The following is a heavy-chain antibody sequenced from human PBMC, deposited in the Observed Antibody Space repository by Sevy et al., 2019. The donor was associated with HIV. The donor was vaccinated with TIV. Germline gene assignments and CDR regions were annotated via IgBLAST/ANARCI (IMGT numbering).Heavy chain of an antibody. CDR1: GFTFSSYA. CDR2: ISYVGSNK. CDR3: ARDLKGGRIAVAGWGY. Sequence: GESLKISCAASGFTFSSYAMHWVRQAPGKGLEWVAVISYVGSNKYYADSVKGRFTISRDNSKNTLYLQMNSLRAEDTAVYYCARDLKGGRIAVAGWGYWGQGTLVTVSS. D-gene: IGHD6-19*01. J-gene: IGHJ4*02. V-gene: IGHV3-30-3*01.